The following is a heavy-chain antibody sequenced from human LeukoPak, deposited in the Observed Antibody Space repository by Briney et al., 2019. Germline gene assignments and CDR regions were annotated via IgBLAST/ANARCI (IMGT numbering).Heavy chain of an antibody. Sequence: GGSLRLSCAASGFTFSSYAMHWVRQAPGKGLEWVAVISYDGSNKYYADSVKGRFTISRDNSKNTLYLQMNSPRAEDTAVYYCARSVSSSSWYSYWGQGTLVTVSS. CDR2: ISYDGSNK. CDR1: GFTFSSYA. D-gene: IGHD6-13*01. J-gene: IGHJ4*02. V-gene: IGHV3-30*07. CDR3: ARSVSSSSWYSY.